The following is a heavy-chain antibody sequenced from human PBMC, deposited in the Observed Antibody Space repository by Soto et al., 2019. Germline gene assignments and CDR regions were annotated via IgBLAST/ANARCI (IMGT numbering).Heavy chain of an antibody. CDR2: IIPIFGTA. CDR3: ARALGVDTAMVRDNWFDP. CDR1: GGTFSSYA. Sequence: QVQLVQSGAEVKKPGSSVKVSCKASGGTFSSYAISWVRQAPGQGLEWMGGIIPIFGTANYAQKFQGRVTITSDESTSTAYIELSSLRSEDTAVYYCARALGVDTAMVRDNWFDPWGQGTLVTVSS. D-gene: IGHD5-18*01. V-gene: IGHV1-69*01. J-gene: IGHJ5*02.